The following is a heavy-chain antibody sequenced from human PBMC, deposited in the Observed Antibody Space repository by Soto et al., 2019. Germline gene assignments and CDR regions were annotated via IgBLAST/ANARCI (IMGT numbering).Heavy chain of an antibody. J-gene: IGHJ4*01. CDR2: ISNDGNNN. V-gene: IGHV3-30-3*02. D-gene: IGHD5-12*01. CDR3: SRFVGYGGSEYYFDN. CDR1: GFTFRSYA. Sequence: QVQPVESGGGVVQPGRSLRLSCVVSGFTFRSYAMHWVRQAPGKGLEWVAVISNDGNNNYHADSVKGRFTISRDNSKNTTYLHMDSLSAEDTALYYCSRFVGYGGSEYYFDNRGHGIQVIVST.